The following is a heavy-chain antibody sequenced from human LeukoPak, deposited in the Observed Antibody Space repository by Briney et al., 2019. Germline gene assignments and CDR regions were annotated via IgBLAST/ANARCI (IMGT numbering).Heavy chain of an antibody. CDR2: ISGSGGST. CDR1: GFTFSSYA. J-gene: IGHJ4*02. D-gene: IGHD3-10*01. Sequence: QAGGSLRLSCAASGFTFSSYAMSWVRQAPGKGLEWVSAISGSGGSTYYADSVKGRFTISRDNSKNTLYLQMNSLRAEDTAVYYCAKDRGYYYGSGSYPGWGQGTLVTVSS. V-gene: IGHV3-23*01. CDR3: AKDRGYYYGSGSYPG.